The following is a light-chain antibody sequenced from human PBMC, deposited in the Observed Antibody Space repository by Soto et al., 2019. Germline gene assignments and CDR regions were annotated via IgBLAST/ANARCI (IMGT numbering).Light chain of an antibody. Sequence: QSALTQPRSVSGSHGQSVTISCTGTSSDVGAYKYVSWYQQHPDKAPKLIIYDVSQRPSGVPDRFSGSKSGNTASLTISGLQAEDEGDYYCCSYAGSYTEVFGGGTKVTVL. CDR1: SSDVGAYKY. V-gene: IGLV2-11*01. CDR3: CSYAGSYTEV. J-gene: IGLJ3*02. CDR2: DVS.